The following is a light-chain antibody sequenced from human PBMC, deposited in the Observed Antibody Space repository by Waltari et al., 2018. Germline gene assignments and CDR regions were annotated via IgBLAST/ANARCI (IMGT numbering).Light chain of an antibody. V-gene: IGLV2-23*01. CDR1: SDDVGNYNL. CDR3: CSFASTSTLNWV. Sequence: QSALTQPASVSGSPGPSVTISCTETSDDVGNYNLVSWYQQHPGKVPQLMIYEGTKRPSVVSNRSSGSKSGNTASLTISGLQAEDEADYYCCSFASTSTLNWVFGGGTKLTVL. J-gene: IGLJ3*02. CDR2: EGT.